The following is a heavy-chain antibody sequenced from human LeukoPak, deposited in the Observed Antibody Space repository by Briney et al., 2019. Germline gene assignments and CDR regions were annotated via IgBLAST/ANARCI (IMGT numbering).Heavy chain of an antibody. CDR3: ARGRGLVQLWLRWVAPFDY. V-gene: IGHV4-34*01. Sequence: SETLSLTCAVYGGSFSGYYWSWIRQPPGKGLEWIGEINHSGSTNYNPSLKSRVTISVDTSKNQFSLKLSSVTAADTAVYYCARGRGLVQLWLRWVAPFDYWGQGALVTVSS. CDR1: GGSFSGYY. J-gene: IGHJ4*02. D-gene: IGHD5-18*01. CDR2: INHSGST.